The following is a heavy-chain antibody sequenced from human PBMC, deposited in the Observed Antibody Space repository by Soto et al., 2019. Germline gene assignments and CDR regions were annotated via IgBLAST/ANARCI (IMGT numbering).Heavy chain of an antibody. CDR1: GYSFTGYY. D-gene: IGHD2-15*01. CDR2: INPNSGGT. V-gene: IGHV1-2*02. Sequence: GAAVKVACNACGYSFTGYYRRWVRQSPGQGLEWMGWINPNSGGTNYAQKFQGRVTMTRDTYISTAYMELSMLRSDDTDVYYCATENCRGGSCYARWFDPWRQGTLVTVSS. J-gene: IGHJ5*02. CDR3: ATENCRGGSCYARWFDP.